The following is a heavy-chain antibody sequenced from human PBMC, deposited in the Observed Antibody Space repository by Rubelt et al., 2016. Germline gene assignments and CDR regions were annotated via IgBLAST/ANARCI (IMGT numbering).Heavy chain of an antibody. D-gene: IGHD3-3*01. J-gene: IGHJ5*02. Sequence: QLQLQESGPGLVKPSETLSLTCTVSGGSISSGSYWGWIRQPPGKGLEWIGSIYHSGRTYYNPSLKSRVTISVDTSKNQFSLKLSSVTAADTAVYYCASADYDFWSGSDRNWFDPWGQGTLVTVSS. CDR2: IYHSGRT. CDR1: GGSISSGSY. V-gene: IGHV4-38-2*02. CDR3: ASADYDFWSGSDRNWFDP.